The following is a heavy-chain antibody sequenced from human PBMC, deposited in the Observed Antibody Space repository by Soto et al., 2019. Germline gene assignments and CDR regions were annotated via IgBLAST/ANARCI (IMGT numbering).Heavy chain of an antibody. CDR3: ASMRDDTYFDY. Sequence: QVQLVQSGAEVKKPGSSVKVSCKASGGTFSSYTISWVRQAPGQGLEWMGRIIPILGIANYAQKFQGRVTITADKSTSTAYMELSSLRSEDTGVYYCASMRDDTYFDYWGQGTLVTVSS. CDR1: GGTFSSYT. J-gene: IGHJ4*02. CDR2: IIPILGIA. D-gene: IGHD3-22*01. V-gene: IGHV1-69*02.